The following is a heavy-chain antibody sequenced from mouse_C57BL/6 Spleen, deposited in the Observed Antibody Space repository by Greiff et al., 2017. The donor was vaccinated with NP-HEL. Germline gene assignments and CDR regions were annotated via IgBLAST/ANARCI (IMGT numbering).Heavy chain of an antibody. V-gene: IGHV5-12*01. J-gene: IGHJ4*01. D-gene: IGHD3-2*02. CDR2: ISNGGGST. Sequence: EVKVVESGGGLVQPGGSLKLSSAASGFTFSDYYMSWVRQTPEKRLEWVAYISNGGGSTYYPDTVKGRFTISRDNAKNTLYLQMSRLKSEDTAMCYCARRQTAQALYAMDYWGQGTSVTVSS. CDR1: GFTFSDYY. CDR3: ARRQTAQALYAMDY.